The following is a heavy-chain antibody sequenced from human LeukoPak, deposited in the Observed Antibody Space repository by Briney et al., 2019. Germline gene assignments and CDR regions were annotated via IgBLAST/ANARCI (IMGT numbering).Heavy chain of an antibody. D-gene: IGHD2-2*01. Sequence: PGGSLGLSCAASGFTFDDYGMSWVRQAPGKGLEWVSGINWNGGSTGYADSVKGRFTISRDNAKNSLYLQMNSLRAEDTALYYCARGAYCSSTSCSSFDYWGQGTLVTVSS. J-gene: IGHJ4*02. CDR3: ARGAYCSSTSCSSFDY. CDR2: INWNGGST. CDR1: GFTFDDYG. V-gene: IGHV3-20*04.